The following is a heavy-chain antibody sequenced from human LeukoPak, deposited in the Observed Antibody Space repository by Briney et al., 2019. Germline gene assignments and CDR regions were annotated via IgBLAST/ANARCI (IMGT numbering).Heavy chain of an antibody. J-gene: IGHJ4*01. Sequence: GGSLRLSCTVSGFTVGSYYMSWVRQAPGKGLEWVSIIDSGGSTYYADSVKGRFTISRDNSKNTVFLQMNSLRAEDTAVYYCARDPYSKIFGGWGHGTLVTVSS. V-gene: IGHV3-66*02. D-gene: IGHD3-3*01. CDR3: ARDPYSKIFGG. CDR2: IDSGGST. CDR1: GFTVGSYY.